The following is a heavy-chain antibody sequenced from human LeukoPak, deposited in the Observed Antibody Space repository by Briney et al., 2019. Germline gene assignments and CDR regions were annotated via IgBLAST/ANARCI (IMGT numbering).Heavy chain of an antibody. CDR1: GYTFTSYD. D-gene: IGHD1-1*01. Sequence: ASVKVSCKASGYTFTSYDINWVRQATGQGLEWMGWMNPNSGNTGYAQKFQGRVTITRNTSISTAYMELSSLRAEDTALYYCAKRGVERVGDYHYYYYLDVWGKGTTVTVSS. V-gene: IGHV1-8*03. CDR3: AKRGVERVGDYHYYYYLDV. CDR2: MNPNSGNT. J-gene: IGHJ6*03.